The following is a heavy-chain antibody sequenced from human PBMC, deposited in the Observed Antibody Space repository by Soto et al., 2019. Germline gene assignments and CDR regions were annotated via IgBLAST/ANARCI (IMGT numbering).Heavy chain of an antibody. CDR3: VTDRSSRGLFDT. Sequence: RASVKVSCKASGYTFTSYDINWVRQATGQGLEWMGWMNPKSGHTGYAQKVQGRVTMTRNTSISTAYMELSTLRSEDTAVYYFVTDRSSRGLFDTWGQRTLVIVSS. CDR2: MNPKSGHT. CDR1: GYTFTSYD. V-gene: IGHV1-8*01. J-gene: IGHJ5*02. D-gene: IGHD6-6*01.